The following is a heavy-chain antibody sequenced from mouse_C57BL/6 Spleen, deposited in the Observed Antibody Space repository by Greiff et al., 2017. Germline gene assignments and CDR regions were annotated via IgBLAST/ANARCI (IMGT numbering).Heavy chain of an antibody. CDR2: INPNNGGT. CDR1: GYTFTDYN. J-gene: IGHJ1*03. Sequence: EVQLQQSGPELVKPGASVKIPCKASGYTFTDYNMDWVKQNHGKSLEWIGDINPNNGGTIYNQKFKGKATLTVDKSSSTAYMELRSLTSEDTAVYYCARSDYSRFWYFDVWGTGTTVTVSS. D-gene: IGHD2-12*01. CDR3: ARSDYSRFWYFDV. V-gene: IGHV1-18*01.